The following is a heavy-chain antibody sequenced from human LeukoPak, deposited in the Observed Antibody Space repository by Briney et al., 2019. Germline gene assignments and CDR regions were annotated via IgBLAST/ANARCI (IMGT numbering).Heavy chain of an antibody. V-gene: IGHV4-4*07. CDR2: VYTSGST. J-gene: IGHJ3*02. D-gene: IGHD1-7*01. CDR3: ARLITGTTTAFDI. CDR1: GGSISGYY. Sequence: SETLSLTCSVSGGSISGYYWTWIRQPAGKGLEWIGRVYTSGSTHYNPSLKTRLTMTVDTSKNQFSLKLSSVTAADTAVYYCARLITGTTTAFDIWGQGTMVTVSS.